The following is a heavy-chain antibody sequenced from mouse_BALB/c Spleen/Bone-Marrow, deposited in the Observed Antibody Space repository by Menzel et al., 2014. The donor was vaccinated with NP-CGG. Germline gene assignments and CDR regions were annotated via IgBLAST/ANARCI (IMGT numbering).Heavy chain of an antibody. Sequence: EVKLMEFGGGLVNPGGPLILSCAVSGFTFSSSTMPWARSTPEKRLEWVATISSGGSYTYCPDSEKGRFTTSRDNAKNTLYLEKSSLKYEDTDMYYCTRDRRTTGISTIYFDYWGLGTTRT. CDR3: TRDRRTTGISTIYFDY. CDR1: GFTFSSST. J-gene: IGHJ2*01. D-gene: IGHD1-1*01. CDR2: ISSGGSYT. V-gene: IGHV5-6-4*01.